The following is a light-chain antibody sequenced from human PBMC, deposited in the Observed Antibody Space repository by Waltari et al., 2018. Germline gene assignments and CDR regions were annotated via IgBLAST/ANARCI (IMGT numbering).Light chain of an antibody. CDR2: DVI. Sequence: QSALIQPRSVSRSPGQSVIISCAGSISDVGAYDYVSCYQHHPGKAPTLIIYDVIERPSGVPDRFSGSKSGNPASLTISGLQAEDEADYYCCSFAGNYANYVFGTGTKLTVL. J-gene: IGLJ1*01. CDR1: ISDVGAYDY. V-gene: IGLV2-11*01. CDR3: CSFAGNYANYV.